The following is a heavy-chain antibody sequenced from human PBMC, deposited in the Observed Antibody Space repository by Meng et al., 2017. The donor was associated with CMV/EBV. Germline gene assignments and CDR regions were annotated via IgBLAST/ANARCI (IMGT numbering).Heavy chain of an antibody. CDR3: ARGGIVDWSGYVWFDP. V-gene: IGHV4-61*01. CDR2: IYYSGST. D-gene: IGHD3-3*01. Sequence: SETLSLTCTVSGGSVSSGSYYWSWIRQPPGKGLEWIGYIYYSGSTNYNPSLKSRVTISVDTSKNQFSLKLSSVTAADTAVYYCARGGIVDWSGYVWFDPWGQGTLVTVSS. CDR1: GGSVSSGSYY. J-gene: IGHJ5*02.